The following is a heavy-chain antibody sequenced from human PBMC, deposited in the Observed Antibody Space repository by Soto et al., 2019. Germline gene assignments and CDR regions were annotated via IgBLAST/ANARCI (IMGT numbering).Heavy chain of an antibody. D-gene: IGHD4-4*01. V-gene: IGHV4-59*05. CDR3: AGSTITTNPYFAY. J-gene: IGHJ4*02. CDR2: IYSSGST. CDR1: GLTVSSAY. Sequence: GSLRLSCAASGLTVSSAYMTWVRQAPGKGLEWIGSIYSSGSTYYNPSLNSRVTISVDTSKNQFFLKVTSVTAADAAVYSCAGSTITTNPYFAYWGRGTLVTVSS.